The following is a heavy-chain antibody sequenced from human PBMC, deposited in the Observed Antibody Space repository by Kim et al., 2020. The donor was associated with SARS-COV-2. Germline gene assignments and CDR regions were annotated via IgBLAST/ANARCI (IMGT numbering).Heavy chain of an antibody. V-gene: IGHV3-7*01. CDR2: IKEDGSEK. D-gene: IGHD2-2*01. J-gene: IGHJ6*02. Sequence: GGSLRLSCAASGFTFSTYWMNWVRQAPGKGLECVANIKEDGSEKYYVDSVKGRFTISRDNAEYSLYLQMNSLTGEDTGVYFCLRVWRLEYQYGLDLSGQRSTPAV. CDR3: LRVWRLEYQYGLDL. CDR1: GFTFSTYW.